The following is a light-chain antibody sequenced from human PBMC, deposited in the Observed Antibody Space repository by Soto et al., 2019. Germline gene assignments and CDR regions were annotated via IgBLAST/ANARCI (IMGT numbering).Light chain of an antibody. CDR3: QQYDDLPPYT. CDR2: AAS. CDR1: QEICSY. J-gene: IGKJ2*01. V-gene: IGKV1-33*01. Sequence: DIPMTQSPSSLSTSLGDRVTITCQASQEICSYLYRYQQKPGKAPKLLLYAASNLETGVQLRFSGSGSGTYLTLTISSLQPEDIATYYCQQYDDLPPYTFGQGTKLEIK.